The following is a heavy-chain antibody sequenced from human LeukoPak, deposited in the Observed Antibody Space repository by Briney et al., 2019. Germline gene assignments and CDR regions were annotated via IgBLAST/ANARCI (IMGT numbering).Heavy chain of an antibody. D-gene: IGHD6-19*01. V-gene: IGHV4-39*01. CDR1: GGSISTSTHY. Sequence: SETLSLTCTVSGGSISTSTHYWGWIRQPPGKGLEWIGNVYYTGRTYYNPSLKSRVTISVNPSKNQFSLKLSSVTAADTAVYYCARHSSGWSWGYYGMDVWGQGTTVTVSS. J-gene: IGHJ6*02. CDR2: VYYTGRT. CDR3: ARHSSGWSWGYYGMDV.